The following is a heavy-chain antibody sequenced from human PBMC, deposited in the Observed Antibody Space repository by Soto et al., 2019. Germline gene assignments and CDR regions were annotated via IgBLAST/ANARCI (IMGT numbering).Heavy chain of an antibody. D-gene: IGHD3-10*01. CDR1: GGTFVGFC. CDR2: INHSGST. CDR3: ARGRTFYGSGSYSELTLCMDV. Sequence: IICLPWGVVGGTFVGFCGSRIIKPPRKGLEGFGEINHSGSTNYNPSLKSRVTISVDTSKNQFSLKLSSVTAADTAVYYCARGRTFYGSGSYSELTLCMDVWGKGTTVTVSS. J-gene: IGHJ6*03. V-gene: IGHV4-34*01.